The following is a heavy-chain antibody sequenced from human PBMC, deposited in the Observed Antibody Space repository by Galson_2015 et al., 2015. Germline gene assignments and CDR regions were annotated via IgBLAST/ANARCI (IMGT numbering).Heavy chain of an antibody. D-gene: IGHD6-13*01. Sequence: SLRLSCAASGFTFSSYGMHWVRQAPGKGLEWVAVIWYDGSNKYYADSVKGRFTISRDNSKNTLYLQMNSLRAEDTAVYYCARVLRIAAAGTGWGAFDIWGQGTMVTVSS. CDR2: IWYDGSNK. J-gene: IGHJ3*02. V-gene: IGHV3-33*01. CDR1: GFTFSSYG. CDR3: ARVLRIAAAGTGWGAFDI.